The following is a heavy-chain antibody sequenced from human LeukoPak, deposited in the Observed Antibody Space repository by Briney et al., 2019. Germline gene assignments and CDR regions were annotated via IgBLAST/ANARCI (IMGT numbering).Heavy chain of an antibody. CDR1: GFIFSNYW. V-gene: IGHV3-7*03. D-gene: IGHD2-2*01. CDR3: ARLVVPPGNRGWYYEH. CDR2: INQRGSEK. J-gene: IGHJ4*02. Sequence: GGSLRLSCAASGFIFSNYWMAWVRQGPGEGPEWVANINQRGSEKYYVDSVRGRFTISRDNAKNSLELQMNSLRVEDTAICYCARLVVPPGNRGWYYEHWGQGTLVTVSS.